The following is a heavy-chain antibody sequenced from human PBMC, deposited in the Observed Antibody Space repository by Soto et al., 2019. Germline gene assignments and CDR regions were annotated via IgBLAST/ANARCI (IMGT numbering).Heavy chain of an antibody. CDR3: ARYNAASGTYYFDY. CDR2: INHRGSA. J-gene: IGHJ4*02. D-gene: IGHD6-13*01. Sequence: QVELQESGPGLVKPSGTLSLTCAVSGASVSSTYWWSWVRQPPGKGPEWIGEINHRGSANYNTSLKRRVTMSLDISKSKFSLRLTSVTAADTAVYFCARYNAASGTYYFDYWGRGALVTVSS. CDR1: GASVSSTYW. V-gene: IGHV4-4*02.